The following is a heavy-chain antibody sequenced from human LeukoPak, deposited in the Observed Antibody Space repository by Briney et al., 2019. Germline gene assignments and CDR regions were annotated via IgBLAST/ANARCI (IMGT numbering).Heavy chain of an antibody. CDR1: GFTFSSYA. Sequence: GGSLRLSCAASGFTFSSYAMSWVRQAPGKGLEWVSAISGSGGSTYYADSVKGRFTISRGNSKNTLYLQMNSLRAEDTAVYYCAKAAQPAMTYYNWFDPWGQGTLVTVSS. D-gene: IGHD5-18*01. CDR2: ISGSGGST. CDR3: AKAAQPAMTYYNWFDP. J-gene: IGHJ5*02. V-gene: IGHV3-23*01.